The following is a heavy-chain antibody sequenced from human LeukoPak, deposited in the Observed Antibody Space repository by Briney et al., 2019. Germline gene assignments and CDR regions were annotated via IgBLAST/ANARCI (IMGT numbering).Heavy chain of an antibody. CDR3: ARGIEGYDVLTGYYP. V-gene: IGHV1-18*01. CDR2: TNVHNGNI. CDR1: GYTFSDYG. D-gene: IGHD3-9*01. Sequence: ASVKVSCKASGYTFSDYGITWVRQAPGQGLEWMGWTNVHNGNINSAQKFQGRISMTTDTSTTTAFMELRSLSSDDTAVYYCARGIEGYDVLTGYYPWGQGTLVTVSS. J-gene: IGHJ5*02.